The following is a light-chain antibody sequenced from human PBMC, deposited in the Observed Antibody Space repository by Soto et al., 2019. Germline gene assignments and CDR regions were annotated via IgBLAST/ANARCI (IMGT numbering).Light chain of an antibody. CDR2: GAS. Sequence: EIVLTQSPGTLSLSPGDRATLSCRASQSVSSSYLAWYQQKPGQAPRLLIYGASNRATGIPDRFSGGGSGTDFTLTICRLEPEDFAVYYCQQYGKSAMFTFGQGTKLEIK. J-gene: IGKJ2*01. V-gene: IGKV3-20*01. CDR1: QSVSSSY. CDR3: QQYGKSAMFT.